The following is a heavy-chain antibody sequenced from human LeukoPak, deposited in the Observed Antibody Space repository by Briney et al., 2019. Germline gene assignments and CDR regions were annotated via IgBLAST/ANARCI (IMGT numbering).Heavy chain of an antibody. V-gene: IGHV1-18*01. CDR1: GYTFTSYG. CDR3: ARTMRWLVLKEEGSFDY. CDR2: ISAYNGNT. D-gene: IGHD6-19*01. J-gene: IGHJ4*02. Sequence: ASVKVSCKASGYTFTSYGISWVRQAPGQGLEWMGWISAYNGNTNYAQKLQGRVTMTTDTSTSTAYMELRSLRSDDTAVYYSARTMRWLVLKEEGSFDYWGQGTLVTVSS.